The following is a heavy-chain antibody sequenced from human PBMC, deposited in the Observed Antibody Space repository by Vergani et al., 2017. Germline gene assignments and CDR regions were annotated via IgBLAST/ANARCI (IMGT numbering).Heavy chain of an antibody. Sequence: QVQLVQSGAEVKKPGASVKVSCKASGYTFTSYYMHWVRQAPGQGLAWMGIINPSGGSTSYAQKFQGRVTMTRDTSTSTVYMELSSLRSEDTAVYYCARGGGLAIFGVVIQNWFDPWGQGTLVTVSS. D-gene: IGHD3-3*01. CDR1: GYTFTSYY. CDR2: INPSGGST. CDR3: ARGGGLAIFGVVIQNWFDP. J-gene: IGHJ5*02. V-gene: IGHV1-46*03.